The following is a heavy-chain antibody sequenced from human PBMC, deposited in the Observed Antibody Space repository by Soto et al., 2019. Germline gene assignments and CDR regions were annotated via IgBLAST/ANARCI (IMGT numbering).Heavy chain of an antibody. CDR1: GFTFSSYG. Sequence: GGSLRLSCAASGFTFSSYGMHWVRQAPGKGLEWVAVIWYDGSNKYYADSVKGRLTISRDNSKNALYLQMNSLRAEDTAVYYCARGDLGELLLIDYWGQGTLVTVSS. CDR2: IWYDGSNK. V-gene: IGHV3-33*01. D-gene: IGHD3-10*01. J-gene: IGHJ4*02. CDR3: ARGDLGELLLIDY.